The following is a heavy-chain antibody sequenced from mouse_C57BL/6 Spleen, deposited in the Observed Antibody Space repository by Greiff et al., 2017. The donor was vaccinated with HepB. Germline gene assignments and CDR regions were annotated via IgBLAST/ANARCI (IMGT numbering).Heavy chain of an antibody. CDR2: IDPEDGET. CDR3: GRQRYSNYQAWFAY. CDR1: GFNIKDYY. D-gene: IGHD2-5*01. V-gene: IGHV14-2*01. Sequence: VQLQQSGAELVKPGASVKLSCTASGFNIKDYYMHWVKQRPEQDLEWIGRIDPEDGETKYAPKFQGKATITADTSSNTAYMQLSSLTSEDTAVCYCGRQRYSNYQAWFAYWGQGTLVTVSA. J-gene: IGHJ3*01.